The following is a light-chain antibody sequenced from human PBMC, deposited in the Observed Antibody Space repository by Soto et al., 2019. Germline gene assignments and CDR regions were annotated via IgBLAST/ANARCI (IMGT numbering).Light chain of an antibody. J-gene: IGKJ1*01. V-gene: IGKV3-20*01. CDR3: QQYGSPRGT. Sequence: EIVLTQSPGTLSLSPGERATLSCRASQSVSSSYLAWYQQKPGQAPRLLIHGVSTRATGMPDRFSGSGSGTDFTLTISRLEPEDFAIYYCQQYGSPRGTFGQGTKVEI. CDR2: GVS. CDR1: QSVSSSY.